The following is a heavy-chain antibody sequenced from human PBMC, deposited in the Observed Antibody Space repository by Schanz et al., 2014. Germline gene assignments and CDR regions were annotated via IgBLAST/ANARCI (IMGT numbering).Heavy chain of an antibody. Sequence: QVQLVQSGAEMKKPGASVKVSCKASGYTFISYGIKWVRQAPGQGLEWMGWISAYNGHTDYAQKLQGRVTLTTDTSTSTAYMELRNLRSDDTAVYYCARAKRFGDMDVWGQGTTVAVSS. J-gene: IGHJ6*02. CDR3: ARAKRFGDMDV. CDR1: GYTFISYG. CDR2: ISAYNGHT. V-gene: IGHV1-18*01. D-gene: IGHD3-10*01.